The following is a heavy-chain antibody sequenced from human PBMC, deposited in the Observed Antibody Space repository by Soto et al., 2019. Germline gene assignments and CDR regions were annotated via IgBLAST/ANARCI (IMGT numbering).Heavy chain of an antibody. CDR3: ARDGSSRPTEY. J-gene: IGHJ4*02. Sequence: EVQLVESGGGLVQPGGSLRLSCAASGFTISSYYMSWVRQAPGKGLEWVSVIYSGGSDTTYYAGSVKGRFTISRDISKNTVYLQMNSLRAEDTAVYYCARDGSSRPTEYWGQGTRVTVSS. CDR2: IYSGGSDTT. D-gene: IGHD3-10*01. CDR1: GFTISSYY. V-gene: IGHV3-66*01.